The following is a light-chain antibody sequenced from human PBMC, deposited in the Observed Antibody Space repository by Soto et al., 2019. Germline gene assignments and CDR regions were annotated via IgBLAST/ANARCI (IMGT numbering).Light chain of an antibody. CDR1: SSNIGSKT. J-gene: IGLJ1*01. CDR2: SNN. CDR3: AAWDDSLNDYV. V-gene: IGLV1-44*01. Sequence: QSVLTQPPSASGTPGQRVTISCSGSSSNIGSKTVNWYQQFPGTAPKLLTYSNNQRPSGVPDRFSGYKSGTSGSLAISGLQSEDEAHYYCAAWDDSLNDYVFVTGTKLTVL.